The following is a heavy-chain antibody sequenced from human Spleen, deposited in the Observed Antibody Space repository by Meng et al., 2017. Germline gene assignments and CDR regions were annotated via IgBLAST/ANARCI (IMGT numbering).Heavy chain of an antibody. D-gene: IGHD1-20*01. CDR3: AREYNWNDPFIGFAMDV. CDR2: ISASNGNT. Sequence: ASVKVSCKASGYTFSTFDITWERQAPGQGLEWMGLISASNGNTNYAQKLQGRVTMTTDTSTSTAYMELRSLRSDDTAVYYCAREYNWNDPFIGFAMDVWGQGTTVTVSS. V-gene: IGHV1-18*01. J-gene: IGHJ6*02. CDR1: GYTFSTFD.